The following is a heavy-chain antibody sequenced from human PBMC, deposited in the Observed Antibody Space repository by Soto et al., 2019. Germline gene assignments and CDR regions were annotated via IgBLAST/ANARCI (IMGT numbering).Heavy chain of an antibody. CDR2: IIPIFGTA. CDR3: ARGSIFVIGGRWFDP. J-gene: IGHJ5*02. Sequence: SVKVSCKASGGTFSSFAISWVRQAPGQGLEWMGGIIPIFGTANYAQKFQGRVTITADESTSTAYMELSSLRSEDTAVYYCARGSIFVIGGRWFDPWGQGPLVTVSP. D-gene: IGHD3-16*01. CDR1: GGTFSSFA. V-gene: IGHV1-69*13.